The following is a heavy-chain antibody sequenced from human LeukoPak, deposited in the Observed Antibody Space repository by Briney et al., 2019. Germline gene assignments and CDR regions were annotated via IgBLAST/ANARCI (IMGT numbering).Heavy chain of an antibody. J-gene: IGHJ5*02. Sequence: ASVKVSCKASGYTFTSYDINWVRQAPGQGLEWMGWIGAYNGNTNYAQKFQGRVTMTTDTSTSTAYMELRSLRSDDTAVYYCARRITIFGVVHEGGWFDPWGQGTLVTVSS. V-gene: IGHV1-18*01. CDR2: IGAYNGNT. CDR3: ARRITIFGVVHEGGWFDP. CDR1: GYTFTSYD. D-gene: IGHD3-3*01.